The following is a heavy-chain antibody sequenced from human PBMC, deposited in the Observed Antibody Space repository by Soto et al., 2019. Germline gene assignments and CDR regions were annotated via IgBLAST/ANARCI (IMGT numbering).Heavy chain of an antibody. Sequence: GGSLRLSCAASGFTFSTYSMNWVRQAPGKGLEWVSYISSSSGTIYYADSVKGRFTISRDNAKNSLFLQMNSLRAEDTAIYYCVRVRDYYDSSGYYPLDSWGQGSLVTVSS. J-gene: IGHJ4*02. CDR3: VRVRDYYDSSGYYPLDS. CDR2: ISSSSGTI. CDR1: GFTFSTYS. V-gene: IGHV3-48*01. D-gene: IGHD3-22*01.